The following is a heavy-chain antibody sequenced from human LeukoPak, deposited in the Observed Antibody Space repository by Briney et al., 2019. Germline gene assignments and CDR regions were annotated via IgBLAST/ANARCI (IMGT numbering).Heavy chain of an antibody. D-gene: IGHD2-15*01. Sequence: SETLSLTCAVYGGSFSGYYWSWIRQPPGKGLEWIGEINHSGSTNYNPSLKSRVTISVDTSKNQFSLNMSSVTAADTAVYYCARILRGCSGGSCYKPAPYYYYYYMDVWGKGTTVTVSS. CDR2: INHSGST. CDR1: GGSFSGYY. CDR3: ARILRGCSGGSCYKPAPYYYYYYMDV. J-gene: IGHJ6*03. V-gene: IGHV4-34*01.